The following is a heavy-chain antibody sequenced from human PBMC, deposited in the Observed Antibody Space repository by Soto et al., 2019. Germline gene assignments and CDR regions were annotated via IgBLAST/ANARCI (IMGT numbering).Heavy chain of an antibody. CDR1: GGSISSYY. Sequence: QVQLQESGPGLVKPSATLSLTCTVSGGSISSYYWSWIRQSPGKGLEWIGYMYYSGSTNYNTSLKSRVTISIDTSRNQFSLKLSSVTAADTAVYYCARGTFGVVKDWGQGTLVTVSS. CDR3: ARGTFGVVKD. D-gene: IGHD3-3*01. V-gene: IGHV4-59*01. CDR2: MYYSGST. J-gene: IGHJ4*02.